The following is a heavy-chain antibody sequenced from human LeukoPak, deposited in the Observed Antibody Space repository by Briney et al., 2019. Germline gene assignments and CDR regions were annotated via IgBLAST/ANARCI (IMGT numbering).Heavy chain of an antibody. CDR1: GFTFTSYS. D-gene: IGHD3-3*01. Sequence: GALRLSCAASGFTFTSYSMNWVRQAPGKGLEWVSPITSSSSYIHYADSVKGRFTISRDNAKNSLYLQMNSLRAEDTAVYYCARESRRSPDYWGQGTLVTVSS. V-gene: IGHV3-21*01. CDR3: ARESRRSPDY. CDR2: ITSSSSYI. J-gene: IGHJ4*02.